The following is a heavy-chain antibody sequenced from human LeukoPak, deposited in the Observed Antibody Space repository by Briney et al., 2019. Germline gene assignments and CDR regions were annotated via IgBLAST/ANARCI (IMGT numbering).Heavy chain of an antibody. Sequence: GASVKVSCKASGYTFTGYYMHWVRQAPGQGLEWMGWINPNSGGTNYAQKFQGRVTMTRDTSISTAYMELSRLRSDDTAVYYCARGVTAMSPYYYYMDVWGKGTTVTISS. D-gene: IGHD2-21*02. J-gene: IGHJ6*03. CDR2: INPNSGGT. V-gene: IGHV1-2*02. CDR1: GYTFTGYY. CDR3: ARGVTAMSPYYYYMDV.